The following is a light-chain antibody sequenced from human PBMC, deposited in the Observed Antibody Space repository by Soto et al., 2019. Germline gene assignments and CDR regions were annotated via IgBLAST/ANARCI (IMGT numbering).Light chain of an antibody. CDR3: PSYDSRLTVV. J-gene: IGLJ2*01. V-gene: IGLV1-40*01. CDR1: STDIGAGYD. Sequence: QSVLTQPPSVSGAPGQRVTISCTGSSTDIGAGYDVHWYQQVPGTAPKLLIYDNINRPSGVPDRFSGSNSGTSASLAIAGLQADDESDYYCPSYDSRLTVVFGGGTKLTVL. CDR2: DNI.